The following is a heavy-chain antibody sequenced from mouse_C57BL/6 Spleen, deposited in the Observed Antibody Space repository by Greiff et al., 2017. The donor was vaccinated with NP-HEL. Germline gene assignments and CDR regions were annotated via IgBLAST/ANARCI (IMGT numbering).Heavy chain of an antibody. V-gene: IGHV1-19*01. J-gene: IGHJ4*01. D-gene: IGHD1-1*01. Sequence: VQLQQSGPVLVKPGASVKMSCKASGYTFTDYYMNWVKQSHGKSLEWIGVINPYNGGTSYNQKFKGKATLTVDKSSSTAYMELNSLTSEDSAVYYCARGFITTVVAKDYDAMDYWGQGTSVTVSS. CDR1: GYTFTDYY. CDR2: INPYNGGT. CDR3: ARGFITTVVAKDYDAMDY.